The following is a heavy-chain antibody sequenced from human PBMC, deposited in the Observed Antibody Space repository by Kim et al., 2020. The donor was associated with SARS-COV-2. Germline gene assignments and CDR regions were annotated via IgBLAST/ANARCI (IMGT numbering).Heavy chain of an antibody. CDR1: GYTFTSYG. D-gene: IGHD1-26*01. CDR3: ATFLNPREEWELVSH. CDR2: ISAYNGNT. Sequence: ASVKVSCKASGYTFTSYGISWVRQAPGQGLEWMGWISAYNGNTNYAQKLQGRVTMTTDTSTSTAYMELRSLRSDDTAVYYCATFLNPREEWELVSHWGQGTLVTVSS. J-gene: IGHJ4*02. V-gene: IGHV1-18*04.